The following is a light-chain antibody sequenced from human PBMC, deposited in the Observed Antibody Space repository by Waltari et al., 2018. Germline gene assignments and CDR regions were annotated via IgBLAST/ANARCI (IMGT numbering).Light chain of an antibody. V-gene: IGLV1-44*01. J-gene: IGLJ3*02. CDR2: SNN. Sequence: QSVLTQPPSASGTPGQRVTISCSGSSSNIGSNPVTWYQQLPGTAPKLLIYSNNQRPSGVPDRFSGSKSGTSASLASSGLQSEDEADYYCAAWDDSLNAWVFGGGTKLTVL. CDR3: AAWDDSLNAWV. CDR1: SSNIGSNP.